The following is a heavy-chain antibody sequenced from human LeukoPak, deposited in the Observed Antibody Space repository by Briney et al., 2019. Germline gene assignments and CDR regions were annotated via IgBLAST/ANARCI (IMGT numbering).Heavy chain of an antibody. CDR3: ARVIYGDYIDY. Sequence: SVKVSCKASGGTFSSYTISWVRQAPGQGLDWMGRIIPVLGIANYAQKFQGRLTITAVKSTSTAYVELSSLRSEDTAVYYCARVIYGDYIDYWGQGTLVTVPS. V-gene: IGHV1-69*02. CDR2: IIPVLGIA. CDR1: GGTFSSYT. J-gene: IGHJ4*02. D-gene: IGHD4-17*01.